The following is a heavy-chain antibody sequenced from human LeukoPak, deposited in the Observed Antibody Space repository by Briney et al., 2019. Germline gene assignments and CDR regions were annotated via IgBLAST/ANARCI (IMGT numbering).Heavy chain of an antibody. D-gene: IGHD3-3*01. Sequence: PGGSLRLSCAASGFTFSSYWMHWVRQAPGKGLVWVSRINSDGSSTSYADSVKGRFAIFRDNAKNTLYLQMNSLRAEDTAVYYCARASLHFGVVIPNWFDPWGQGTLVTVSS. CDR1: GFTFSSYW. V-gene: IGHV3-74*01. CDR3: ARASLHFGVVIPNWFDP. J-gene: IGHJ5*02. CDR2: INSDGSST.